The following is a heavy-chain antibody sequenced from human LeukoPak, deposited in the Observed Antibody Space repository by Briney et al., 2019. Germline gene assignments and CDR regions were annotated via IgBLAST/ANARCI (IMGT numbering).Heavy chain of an antibody. D-gene: IGHD1-1*01. V-gene: IGHV4-38-2*02. Sequence: SETLSLTCSVSGFSISSAYHWGWIRQPPGGRLEWIGSISHTGVTCYNPSFKSQLTISLDTSKDQFSLQLTSVTAADTAMYYCARDDTGFEYWGQGIVVTVSS. CDR1: GFSISSAYH. CDR2: ISHTGVT. CDR3: ARDDTGFEY. J-gene: IGHJ4*02.